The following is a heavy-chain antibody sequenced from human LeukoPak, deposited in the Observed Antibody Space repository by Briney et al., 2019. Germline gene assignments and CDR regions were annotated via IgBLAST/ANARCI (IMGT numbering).Heavy chain of an antibody. Sequence: GGSLRFSCAASGFTFSSYAMSWVRQAPGKGLEWVSVIYSGGRTYYTDSVKGRFTISRDNSKNTLYLQMDSLRADDTAVYYCAGGRTYSSSTLEDYWGQGTLVTVSS. CDR2: IYSGGRT. CDR1: GFTFSSYA. V-gene: IGHV3-23*03. CDR3: AGGRTYSSSTLEDY. D-gene: IGHD6-13*01. J-gene: IGHJ4*02.